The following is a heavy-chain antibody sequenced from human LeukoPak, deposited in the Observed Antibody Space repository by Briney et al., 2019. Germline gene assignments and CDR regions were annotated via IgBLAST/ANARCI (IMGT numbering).Heavy chain of an antibody. J-gene: IGHJ6*02. D-gene: IGHD2-8*01. CDR2: IKQDGSEK. CDR3: ARNGPSVLGYYGMDV. V-gene: IGHV3-7*01. Sequence: GGSLRLSCAASGFTFSSYWMSWVRQAPGKGLEWVANIKQDGSEKYYVDSVKGRFTISRDNAKNSLYLQMNSLRAEDTAVYYCARNGPSVLGYYGMDVWGQGTTVTVSS. CDR1: GFTFSSYW.